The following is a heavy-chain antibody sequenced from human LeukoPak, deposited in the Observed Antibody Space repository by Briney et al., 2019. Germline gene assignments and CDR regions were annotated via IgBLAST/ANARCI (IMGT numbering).Heavy chain of an antibody. D-gene: IGHD3-16*02. CDR3: ARGLFGGVIDTFDY. CDR2: IYYSGST. J-gene: IGHJ4*02. V-gene: IGHV4-59*01. Sequence: SETLSLTCTVSGGSISSYYWSWIRQPPGKGLEWIGYIYYSGSTNYNPSLKSRVTISVDTSKNQFSLKLSSVTAADTAVYYCARGLFGGVIDTFDYWGQGTLVTVSS. CDR1: GGSISSYY.